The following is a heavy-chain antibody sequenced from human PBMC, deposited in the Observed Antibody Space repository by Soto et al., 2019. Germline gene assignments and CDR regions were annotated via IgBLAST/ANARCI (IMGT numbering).Heavy chain of an antibody. V-gene: IGHV3-21*01. J-gene: IGHJ4*02. Sequence: PGGSLRLSCAASGFTFSSYSMNWVRQAPGKGLEWVSSISSSSSYIYYADSVKGRLTISRDNAKNSLYLQMNSLRAEDTAVYHCARIVVVPSAMCFDFWGQGTLVTVSS. CDR2: ISSSSSYI. CDR1: GFTFSSYS. CDR3: ARIVVVPSAMCFDF. D-gene: IGHD2-2*01.